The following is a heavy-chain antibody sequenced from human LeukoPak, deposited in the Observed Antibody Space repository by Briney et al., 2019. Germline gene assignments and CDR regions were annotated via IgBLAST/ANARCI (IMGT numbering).Heavy chain of an antibody. CDR2: INPNSGGT. CDR3: ARGSILWWCLDP. V-gene: IGHV1-2*02. Sequence: ASVTVSCKSSGYTFTVYYMHWVRQAPGQGLEWMGWINPNSGGTNYAQKFQGRVTMTRDTSISTAYMELSRLRSDDTAVYYCARGSILWWCLDPWRQGTLVTVSS. D-gene: IGHD2-21*01. CDR1: GYTFTVYY. J-gene: IGHJ5*02.